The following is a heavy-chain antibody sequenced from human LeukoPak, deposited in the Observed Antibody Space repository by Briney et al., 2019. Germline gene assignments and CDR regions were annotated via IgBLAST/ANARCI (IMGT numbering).Heavy chain of an antibody. D-gene: IGHD6-6*01. CDR1: GYTFNGYY. CDR2: INPNSGGT. J-gene: IGHJ5*02. Sequence: ASVKVSCKSSGYTFNGYYMHWVRQAPGQGPEWMGWINPNSGGTSSAQKFQGRVTMTRDTSISTAYMALSRLRSDDTAVYYCARDFGSSSSGNWFDPWGQGTLVTVSS. CDR3: ARDFGSSSSGNWFDP. V-gene: IGHV1-2*02.